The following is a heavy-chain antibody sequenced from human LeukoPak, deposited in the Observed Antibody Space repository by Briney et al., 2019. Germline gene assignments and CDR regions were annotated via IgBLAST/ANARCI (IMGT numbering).Heavy chain of an antibody. V-gene: IGHV4-59*01. D-gene: IGHD2-15*01. Sequence: SETLSPTCTVSAVSISDYYWSWIRQTPGKGLEWIGYIHNSGNTNYNPSLKSRVTISVDTSKNQFSLQLSSVTAADAAVYYCAASWSCQNWFDPWGQGTLVTVSS. CDR1: AVSISDYY. CDR2: IHNSGNT. J-gene: IGHJ5*02. CDR3: AASWSCQNWFDP.